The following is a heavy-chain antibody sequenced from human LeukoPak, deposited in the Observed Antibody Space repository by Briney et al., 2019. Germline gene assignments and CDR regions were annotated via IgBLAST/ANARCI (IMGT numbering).Heavy chain of an antibody. Sequence: SETLSLTCTVSGGSISSYYWSWIRQPAGKGLEWIGRIYTSGSTNYNPSLKSRVTMSVDTSKNQFSLKLSSVTAADTAVYYCARVYYDILTGYRSMDVWGKGTTVTVSS. J-gene: IGHJ6*04. CDR1: GGSISSYY. CDR3: ARVYYDILTGYRSMDV. V-gene: IGHV4-4*07. CDR2: IYTSGST. D-gene: IGHD3-9*01.